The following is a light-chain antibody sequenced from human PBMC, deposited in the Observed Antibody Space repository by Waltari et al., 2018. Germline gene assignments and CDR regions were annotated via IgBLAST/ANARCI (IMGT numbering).Light chain of an antibody. CDR1: NIGGKR. Sequence: SYVLTPPPSVSVAPGKTARITCGGNNIGGKRVHWYHQKPGQAPVLLIYYESDRPSGVPERFSGSNAGNTATLTISRVEAGDEADYYCQVWHSSTDVIFGGGTKLTVL. CDR3: QVWHSSTDVI. V-gene: IGLV3-21*04. CDR2: YES. J-gene: IGLJ2*01.